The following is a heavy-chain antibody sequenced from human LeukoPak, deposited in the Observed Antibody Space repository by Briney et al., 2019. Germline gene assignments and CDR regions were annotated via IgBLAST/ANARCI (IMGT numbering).Heavy chain of an antibody. CDR2: IKQDGSEK. J-gene: IGHJ4*02. D-gene: IGHD1-26*01. CDR3: ATPSTPRGSGSNQFDY. CDR1: GFTFSRYC. Sequence: GGSLRLSCAAYGFTFSRYCMSWVRQAPGKGLEWVANIKQDGSEKYYVTSGKGRFTISRDNAKNSLYLQMNSLRSEDTAVYYCATPSTPRGSGSNQFDYWGQGTLVTVSS. V-gene: IGHV3-7*03.